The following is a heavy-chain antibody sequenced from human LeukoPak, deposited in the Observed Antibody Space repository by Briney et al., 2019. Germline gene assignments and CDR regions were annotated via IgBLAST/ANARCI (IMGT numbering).Heavy chain of an antibody. CDR1: GFTFSSYW. CDR3: ARDRALNYYDSSGYPDY. J-gene: IGHJ4*02. Sequence: GGSLRLSCAASGFTFSSYWMHWVRQAPGKGLVWVSRINSDGSSTSYADSVKGRFTISRDNAKNTLYLQTNSLRAEDTAVYYCARDRALNYYDSSGYPDYWGQGTLVTVSS. V-gene: IGHV3-74*01. D-gene: IGHD3-22*01. CDR2: INSDGSST.